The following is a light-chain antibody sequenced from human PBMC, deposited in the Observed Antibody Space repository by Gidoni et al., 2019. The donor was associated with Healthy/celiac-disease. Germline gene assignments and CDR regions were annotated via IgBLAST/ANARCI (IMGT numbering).Light chain of an antibody. V-gene: IGKV1-27*01. Sequence: DIQWTRSPSSLSASVGDRVTITCRVSQGIRSYLNWYRQKPGQVPKLLIYSASNLQSGVPSRFSGSGSGTDFTLTISSLQPEDVATYYCYRTYNAPLPVTFGPGTKVDIK. J-gene: IGKJ3*01. CDR2: SAS. CDR1: QGIRSY. CDR3: YRTYNAPLPVT.